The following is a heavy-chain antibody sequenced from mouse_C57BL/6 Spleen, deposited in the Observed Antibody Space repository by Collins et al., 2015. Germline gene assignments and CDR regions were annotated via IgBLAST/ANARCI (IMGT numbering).Heavy chain of an antibody. CDR3: ARQLGLQEAY. Sequence: QIQLVQSGPELKKPGETVKISCKASGYTFTNYGMNWVKQAPGKGLKWMGWINTYTGDPTYADDFKGRFAFSLETSASTAYLQINNLKNEDMATYFCARQLGLQEAYWGQGTLVTVSA. D-gene: IGHD3-1*01. V-gene: IGHV9-1*02. J-gene: IGHJ3*01. CDR1: GYTFTNYG. CDR2: INTYTGDP.